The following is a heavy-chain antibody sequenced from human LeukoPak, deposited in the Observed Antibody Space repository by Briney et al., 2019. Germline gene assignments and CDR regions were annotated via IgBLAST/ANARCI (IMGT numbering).Heavy chain of an antibody. Sequence: GGSLRLSCAASGFTFSSYAMSWVRQAPGKGLEWVSAISGSGGSTYYADSVKGRFTISRDNSKNTLYLQMNSLRAEDTAVYYCAKDLHVLMVYARGPFDYWGQGTLVTVSS. CDR3: AKDLHVLMVYARGPFDY. CDR1: GFTFSSYA. D-gene: IGHD2-8*01. V-gene: IGHV3-23*01. J-gene: IGHJ4*02. CDR2: ISGSGGST.